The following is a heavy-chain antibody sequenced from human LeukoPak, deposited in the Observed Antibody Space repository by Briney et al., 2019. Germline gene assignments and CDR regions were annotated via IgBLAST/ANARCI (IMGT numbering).Heavy chain of an antibody. Sequence: PSETLSLTCTVSGGSISSYYWSWIRQPPGKGLEWIGYIYYSGSTNYNPSLKSRVTISVDTSKNQFSLKLSSVTAADTAVYYCARGARRYCFDYWGQGTLVTVSS. CDR1: GGSISSYY. V-gene: IGHV4-59*01. J-gene: IGHJ4*02. CDR3: ARGARRYCFDY. CDR2: IYYSGST. D-gene: IGHD5-24*01.